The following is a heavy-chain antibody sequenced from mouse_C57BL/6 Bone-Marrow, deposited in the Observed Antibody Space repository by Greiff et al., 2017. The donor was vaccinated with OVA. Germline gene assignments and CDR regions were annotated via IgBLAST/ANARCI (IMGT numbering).Heavy chain of an antibody. J-gene: IGHJ2*01. V-gene: IGHV1-19*01. CDR1: GYTFTDYY. CDR3: ARSVGDDDKDY. CDR2: INPYNDGT. Sequence: VQLQQSGPVLVKPGASVKMSCKASGYTFTDYYMNWVKQSHGKSLEWIGVINPYNDGTSYNQKFKGKATLTVDKSSSTAYMELNSLTSEDSAVYYCARSVGDDDKDYWGQGTTLTVSS. D-gene: IGHD2-4*01.